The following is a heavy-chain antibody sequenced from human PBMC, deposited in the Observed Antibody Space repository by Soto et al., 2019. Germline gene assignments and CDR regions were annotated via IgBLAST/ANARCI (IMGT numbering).Heavy chain of an antibody. CDR1: GYIFTTYG. V-gene: IGHV1-18*01. D-gene: IGHD1-1*01. Sequence: QVHLVQSGAEVKKPGASVKVSFKGYGYIFTTYGITWVRQAPGQGLEWMGWISAHNGNTNYAQKLQGRVTVTRDTSTSTAYMELRNLRSDDKAVYYCARGRYGDYWGQGALVTVSS. CDR2: ISAHNGNT. CDR3: ARGRYGDY. J-gene: IGHJ4*02.